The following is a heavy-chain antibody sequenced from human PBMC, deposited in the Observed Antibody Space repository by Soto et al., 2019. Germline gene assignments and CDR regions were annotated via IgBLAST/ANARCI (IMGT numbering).Heavy chain of an antibody. CDR1: GFTLSSYA. CDR2: ISGSGGST. V-gene: IGHV3-23*01. CDR3: AKAPQRITMIVAVRSCVDY. J-gene: IGHJ4*02. Sequence: EVQLLESGGGLVQPGGSLRLSCAASGFTLSSYARSWVRQAPGMGLEWVSAISGSGGSTYYADSVKGRFTISRDNSKNTLYLQMNSLRAEDTAVYYCAKAPQRITMIVAVRSCVDYWGQGTLVTVSS. D-gene: IGHD3-22*01.